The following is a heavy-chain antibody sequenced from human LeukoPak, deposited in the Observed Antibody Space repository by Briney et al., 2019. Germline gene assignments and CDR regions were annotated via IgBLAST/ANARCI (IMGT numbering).Heavy chain of an antibody. J-gene: IGHJ5*02. V-gene: IGHV4-34*01. CDR1: GGSFSGYY. CDR2: INHSGST. CDR3: ARASPLGLNWFDP. Sequence: SETLSLTCAVYGGSFSGYYWSWIRQPPGKGLEWIGEINHSGSTNYNPSLKSRVTISVDTSKNQFSLKLSSVTAAGTAVYYCARASPLGLNWFDPWGQGTLVTVSS. D-gene: IGHD3/OR15-3a*01.